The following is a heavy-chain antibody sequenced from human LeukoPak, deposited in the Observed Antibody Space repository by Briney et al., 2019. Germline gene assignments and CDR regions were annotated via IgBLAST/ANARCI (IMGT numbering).Heavy chain of an antibody. CDR1: GFIVSSNY. V-gene: IGHV3-53*01. Sequence: GGSLRLSCAASGFIVSSNYMSWVRQAPGKGLEWVSVIYSGGSTYYADSVKGRFTISRDNLRNSLYLQMNSLRAEDTAVYYCARDGKWKATYYFGMDVWGKGTTVTVSS. J-gene: IGHJ6*04. CDR3: ARDGKWKATYYFGMDV. CDR2: IYSGGST. D-gene: IGHD1-20*01.